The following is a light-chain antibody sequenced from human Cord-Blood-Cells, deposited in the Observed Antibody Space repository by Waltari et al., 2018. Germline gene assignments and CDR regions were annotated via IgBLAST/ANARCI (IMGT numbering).Light chain of an antibody. CDR2: EDN. J-gene: IGLJ2*01. Sequence: NFMLTQPHPVSESPGKTVTISCTRSSGRIARNYVQWYQQRPGSSPTTVIYEDNQRPSGVPDRFSGSIDSSSNSASLTISGLKTEDEADYYCQSYDSSNVVFGGGTKLTVL. CDR1: SGRIARNY. CDR3: QSYDSSNVV. V-gene: IGLV6-57*01.